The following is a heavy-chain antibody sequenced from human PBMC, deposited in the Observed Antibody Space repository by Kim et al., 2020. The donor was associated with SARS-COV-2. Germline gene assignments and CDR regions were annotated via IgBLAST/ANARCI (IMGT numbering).Heavy chain of an antibody. CDR2: ISGSGGST. J-gene: IGHJ4*02. CDR1: GFTFSSYA. Sequence: GGSLRLSCAASGFTFSSYAMSWVRQAPGKGLEWVSAISGSGGSTYYADSVKGRFTISRDNSKNTLYLQMNSLRAEDTAVYYCATLYCSGGSCYSYTHFDYWGQGTLVTVSS. V-gene: IGHV3-23*01. CDR3: ATLYCSGGSCYSYTHFDY. D-gene: IGHD2-15*01.